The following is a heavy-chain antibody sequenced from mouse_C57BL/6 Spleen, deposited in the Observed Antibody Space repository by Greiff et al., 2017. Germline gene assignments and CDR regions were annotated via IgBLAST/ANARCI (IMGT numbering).Heavy chain of an antibody. CDR1: GYTFTDYE. J-gene: IGHJ3*01. D-gene: IGHD3-2*02. CDR3: TRDSSGYQFAD. Sequence: VQLQQSGAELVRPGASVTLSCKASGYTFTDYEMHWVKQTPVHGLEWIGAIDPETGGTAYNQKFKGKAILTADKSSSTAYMELRSLTSEDSAVYYCTRDSSGYQFADWGQGTPVTVSA. CDR2: IDPETGGT. V-gene: IGHV1-15*01.